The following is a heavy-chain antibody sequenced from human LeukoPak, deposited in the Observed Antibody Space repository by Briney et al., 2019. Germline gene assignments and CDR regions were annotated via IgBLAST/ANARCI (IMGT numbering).Heavy chain of an antibody. CDR2: IYYSGST. CDR1: GGSISGYY. Sequence: PSETLSLTCTVSGGSISGYYWSWIRQPPGKGLEWIGYIYYSGSTNYNPSLKSRVTISVDTSRNQFSLKLSSVTAADTAVYYCARVRSWSGYYSNYFDYWGQGTLVTVSS. V-gene: IGHV4-59*01. J-gene: IGHJ4*02. CDR3: ARVRSWSGYYSNYFDY. D-gene: IGHD3-3*01.